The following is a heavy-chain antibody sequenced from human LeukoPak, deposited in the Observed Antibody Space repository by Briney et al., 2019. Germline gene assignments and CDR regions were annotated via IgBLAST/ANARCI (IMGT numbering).Heavy chain of an antibody. J-gene: IGHJ4*02. Sequence: ASVKVSCKASGYTFTGYYMHWVRQAPGQGLEWMGWINPNSGGTNYAQKYQGRVTMTRNTSISTAYMKLSMLRTDDKAVYYGARGGDIVLMVYASGTDYWGQGTLVTVSS. V-gene: IGHV1-2*02. CDR3: ARGGDIVLMVYASGTDY. D-gene: IGHD2-8*01. CDR2: INPNSGGT. CDR1: GYTFTGYY.